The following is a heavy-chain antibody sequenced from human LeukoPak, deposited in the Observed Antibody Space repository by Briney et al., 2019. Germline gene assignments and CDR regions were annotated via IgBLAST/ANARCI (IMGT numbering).Heavy chain of an antibody. D-gene: IGHD5-18*01. V-gene: IGHV4-34*01. Sequence: SETLSLTCAVDGGSFSGYYWSWIRQPPGKGLEWIGEINQSGSTNYNPSLKSRVTISVDTSKNQFSLKLSSVTAADTAVYYCARGQRRYVDTAMVQALDPWGQGTLVTVSS. CDR3: ARGQRRYVDTAMVQALDP. CDR1: GGSFSGYY. CDR2: INQSGST. J-gene: IGHJ5*02.